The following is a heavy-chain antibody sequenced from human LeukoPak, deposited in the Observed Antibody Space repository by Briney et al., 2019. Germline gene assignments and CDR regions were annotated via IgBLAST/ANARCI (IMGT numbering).Heavy chain of an antibody. V-gene: IGHV3-23*01. J-gene: IGHJ4*02. Sequence: PGGSLRLSCAASGFTFSNYAMSLVRQAPGKGLEWVSVISGSGGSTYYADSVKGRFTISRDNSKNTLYLQMNSLRAEDTAVYYCAKGEKGPFAYWGQGTLVTVSS. CDR2: ISGSGGST. CDR1: GFTFSNYA. CDR3: AKGEKGPFAY.